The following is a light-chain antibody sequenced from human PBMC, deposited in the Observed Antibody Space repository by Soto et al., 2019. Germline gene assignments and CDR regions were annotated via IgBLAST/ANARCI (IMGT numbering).Light chain of an antibody. CDR1: QSISAAY. CDR3: QQYNSYSSYT. J-gene: IGKJ2*01. V-gene: IGKV3-20*01. Sequence: EIVLTQSPGTLSLSPGERATLSCRASQSISAAYLSWYQQKPGQAPSLLIYGTSTRATGIPDRFSGSGSGTDFTLTISRLEPEDFATYYCQQYNSYSSYTFGQGTKLEIK. CDR2: GTS.